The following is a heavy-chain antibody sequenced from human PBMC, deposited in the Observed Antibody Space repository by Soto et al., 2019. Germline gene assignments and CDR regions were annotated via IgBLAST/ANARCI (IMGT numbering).Heavy chain of an antibody. D-gene: IGHD3-16*01. V-gene: IGHV2-5*02. CDR2: IFWDDDK. CDR1: GFSLSTTGVG. J-gene: IGHJ2*01. Sequence: QITLKESGPTLVKPTQTLTLTCTVSGFSLSTTGVGVGWIRQAPGKALDYLAIIFWDDDKYYSPPLKSRITITKDTSENQVVLTLTDVAPVDTGTYYFAYRRLQGATYFDLWGRGTLVTVSS. CDR3: AYRRLQGATYFDL.